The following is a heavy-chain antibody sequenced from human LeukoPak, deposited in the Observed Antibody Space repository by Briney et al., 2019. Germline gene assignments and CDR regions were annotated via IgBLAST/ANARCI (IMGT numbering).Heavy chain of an antibody. CDR1: GDSVSSNSAA. CDR2: TYYRSKWYN. J-gene: IGHJ4*02. V-gene: IGHV6-1*01. Sequence: SQTLSLTCAISGDSVSSNSAAWNWIRQSPSRGLEWLGRTYYRSKWYNDYAVSVKSRISINPDTTKNQFSLQLNSVTPEDAAMYYCAREYSKSYDFDFWGQGTLVTVSS. CDR3: AREYSKSYDFDF. D-gene: IGHD6-13*01.